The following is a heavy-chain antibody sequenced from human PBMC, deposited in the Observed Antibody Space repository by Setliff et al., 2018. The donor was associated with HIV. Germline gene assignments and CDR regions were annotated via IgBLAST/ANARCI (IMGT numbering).Heavy chain of an antibody. Sequence: ASVKVSCKASGYSFTNYGISWVRQAPGQGLEWMGWISSYNDNTNYALNLQGRVTMTTDTSTSTAYMELRSFRSDDTAVYYCARDDVGYCSGGSCYHLFDTFDIWGQGTVVT. CDR2: ISSYNDNT. CDR1: GYSFTNYG. V-gene: IGHV1-18*01. CDR3: ARDDVGYCSGGSCYHLFDTFDI. D-gene: IGHD2-15*01. J-gene: IGHJ3*02.